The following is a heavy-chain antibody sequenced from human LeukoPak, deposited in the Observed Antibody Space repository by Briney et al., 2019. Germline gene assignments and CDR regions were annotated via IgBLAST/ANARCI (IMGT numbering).Heavy chain of an antibody. Sequence: GGSLRLSCTASGFTFGDYAMSWFRQAPGKGLEWVGFIRSKAYGGTTECAASVKGRFTISRDDSKSIAYLQMNSLKTEDTAVYYCTRDLQSLWFGELYDYWGQGTLVTVSS. CDR3: TRDLQSLWFGELYDY. CDR2: IRSKAYGGTT. CDR1: GFTFGDYA. D-gene: IGHD3-10*01. J-gene: IGHJ4*02. V-gene: IGHV3-49*03.